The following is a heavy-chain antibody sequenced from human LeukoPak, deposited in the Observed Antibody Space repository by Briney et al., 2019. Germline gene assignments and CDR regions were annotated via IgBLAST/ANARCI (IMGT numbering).Heavy chain of an antibody. CDR3: ARGIFDCGGDYQEE. Sequence: PGGSLRLTCAASGFTFSSYSMNWVRQAPGKGLEWVSSISSSSSYIYYADSVKGRFTISRDNAKNSLYLQMSSLRAEDTAVYYCARGIFDCGGDYQEEWGQGTLVTVSS. CDR2: ISSSSSYI. J-gene: IGHJ4*02. CDR1: GFTFSSYS. D-gene: IGHD2-21*02. V-gene: IGHV3-21*01.